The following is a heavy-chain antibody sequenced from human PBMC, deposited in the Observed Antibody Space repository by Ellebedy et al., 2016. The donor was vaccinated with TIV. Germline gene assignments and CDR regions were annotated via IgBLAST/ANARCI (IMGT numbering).Heavy chain of an antibody. CDR3: ARDSYGFDY. Sequence: GESLKISCAASGFTFSTYAMHWVRPAPGKGLEWVAFISYDGTNKYYTDSVKGRFTISRDNSKNTLYLQMNSLRADDTAVYYCARDSYGFDYWGQGTLVTVSS. CDR2: ISYDGTNK. D-gene: IGHD1-26*01. CDR1: GFTFSTYA. V-gene: IGHV3-30-3*01. J-gene: IGHJ4*02.